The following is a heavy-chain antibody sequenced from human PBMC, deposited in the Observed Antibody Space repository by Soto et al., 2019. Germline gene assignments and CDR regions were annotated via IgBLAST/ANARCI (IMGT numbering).Heavy chain of an antibody. CDR2: ISYDGSNK. D-gene: IGHD6-19*01. Sequence: QVQLVESGGGVVQPGRSLRLSCAASGFTFSSYGMHWVRQAPGKGLEWVAVISYDGSNKYYADSVKGRFTISRDNSKNPLYVPMNSLRAEDTVAYYWAKDGNGSGWTDYWGQGTLVAVSS. V-gene: IGHV3-30*18. CDR3: AKDGNGSGWTDY. J-gene: IGHJ4*02. CDR1: GFTFSSYG.